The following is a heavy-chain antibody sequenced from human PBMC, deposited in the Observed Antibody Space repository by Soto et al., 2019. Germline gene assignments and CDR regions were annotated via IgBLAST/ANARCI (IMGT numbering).Heavy chain of an antibody. CDR1: GFSFDDYT. D-gene: IGHD3-22*01. CDR2: LSWNSGFS. J-gene: IGHJ3*02. Sequence: EMLLVESGGGLVQPGRSLRLSCGGSGFSFDDYTKHWVRQAPGKGPEWVASLSWNSGFSGYADSVKGRFTISRDNAQSSVHLQMNNLRTADTALYYCAKGRGTIVVTDAYDIWGQGTMVTVSS. CDR3: AKGRGTIVVTDAYDI. V-gene: IGHV3-9*01.